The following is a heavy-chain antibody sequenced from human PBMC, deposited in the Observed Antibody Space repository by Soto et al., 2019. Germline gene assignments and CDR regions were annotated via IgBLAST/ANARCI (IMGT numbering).Heavy chain of an antibody. CDR1: GGTFSSYT. J-gene: IGHJ4*02. CDR2: IIPILGIA. D-gene: IGHD2-2*01. V-gene: IGHV1-69*02. Sequence: ASVKVSCKASGGTFSSYTISWVRQAPGQGLEWMGRIIPILGIANYAQKFQGRVTITADKSTSTAYMELSSLRSEDTAVYYGARLPGYCSSTSCSGDYWGQGTLVTVSS. CDR3: ARLPGYCSSTSCSGDY.